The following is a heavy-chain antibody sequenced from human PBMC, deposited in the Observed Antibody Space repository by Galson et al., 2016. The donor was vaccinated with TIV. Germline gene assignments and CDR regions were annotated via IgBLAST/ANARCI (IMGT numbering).Heavy chain of an antibody. CDR2: IIPLHGFS. Sequence: SVKVSCKASGDTFRTYTISWVRQAPGQGLEWMGGIIPLHGFSNHAQKLQGRVTITADEPTSTISMVLSSLRSEDTAVYYCARVLRTDWAYFQYWGQGTLVTVSS. V-gene: IGHV1-69*10. CDR1: GDTFRTYT. D-gene: IGHD3-9*01. CDR3: ARVLRTDWAYFQY. J-gene: IGHJ1*01.